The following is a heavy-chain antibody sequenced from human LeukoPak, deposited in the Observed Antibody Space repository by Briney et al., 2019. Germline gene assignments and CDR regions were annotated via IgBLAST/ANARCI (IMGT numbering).Heavy chain of an antibody. CDR3: ARGAYCSSTSCYASRYHDFDY. D-gene: IGHD2-2*01. Sequence: GASVKVSCKASGYTFTSYAMHWVRQAPGQRLEWMGWINAGNGNTKYSQEFQGRVTITRDTSASTAYMELSSLRSEDMAVYYCARGAYCSSTSCYASRYHDFDYWGQGTLVTVSS. CDR2: INAGNGNT. V-gene: IGHV1-3*03. J-gene: IGHJ4*02. CDR1: GYTFTSYA.